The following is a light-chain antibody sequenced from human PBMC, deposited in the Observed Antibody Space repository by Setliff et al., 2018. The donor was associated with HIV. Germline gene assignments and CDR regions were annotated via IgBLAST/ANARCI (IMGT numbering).Light chain of an antibody. V-gene: IGLV1-40*01. CDR3: QSYDSSLSGSVV. CDR2: GTN. Sequence: QSALTQPPSVSGAPGQMVTISCTGGSSNIGERYDVHWYQQLPGTAPKLLIYGTNNRPSGVPDRFSGSKPGTSASLAITRLQAEDEADYYCQSYDSSLSGSVVFGGGTKVTVL. J-gene: IGLJ2*01. CDR1: SSNIGERYD.